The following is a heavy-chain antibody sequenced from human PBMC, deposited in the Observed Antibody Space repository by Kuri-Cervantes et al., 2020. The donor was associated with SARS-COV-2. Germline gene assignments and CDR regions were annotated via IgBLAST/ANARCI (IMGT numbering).Heavy chain of an antibody. J-gene: IGHJ4*02. CDR1: EFTFSSYT. D-gene: IGHD3-22*01. Sequence: GGSLRLSCAASEFTFSSYTMHWVRQAPGKGLEWVSAISGSGGSTYYADSVKGRFTISRDNAKNSLYLQMNSLRAEDTAVYYCARVPRRQYYYDSSGGDGWYYFDYWGQGNLVNFSS. CDR2: ISGSGGST. V-gene: IGHV3-21*01. CDR3: ARVPRRQYYYDSSGGDGWYYFDY.